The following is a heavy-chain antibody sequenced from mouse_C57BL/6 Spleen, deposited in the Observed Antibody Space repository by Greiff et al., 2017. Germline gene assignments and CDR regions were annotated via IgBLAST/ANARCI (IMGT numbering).Heavy chain of an antibody. CDR2: IYHGDGDT. Sequence: QVKLQQSGAELVKPGASVKISCKASGYAFSSYWMNWVKQRPGKGLEWIGQIYHGDGDTNYNGKLKGKATLTADKSSSTAYMQLSSLTSEVSAFYFCTRGGYEPFAYWGQGTLVTVSA. J-gene: IGHJ3*01. CDR3: TRGGYEPFAY. D-gene: IGHD2-3*01. CDR1: GYAFSSYW. V-gene: IGHV1-80*01.